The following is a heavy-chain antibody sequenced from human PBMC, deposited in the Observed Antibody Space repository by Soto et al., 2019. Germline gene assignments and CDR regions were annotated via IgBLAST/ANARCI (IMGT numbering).Heavy chain of an antibody. V-gene: IGHV3-23*01. D-gene: IGHD6-13*01. CDR2: ISGSGGST. J-gene: IGHJ4*02. Sequence: GGSLRLSCAASGFTFSNYALTWVRQAPGKGLEWVSTISGSGGSTYYADSVKGRFTISRDNSKNTLYLQMNSLRAEDTAVYYCAKDQGSSWYEIDYWGQGTLVTVPQ. CDR1: GFTFSNYA. CDR3: AKDQGSSWYEIDY.